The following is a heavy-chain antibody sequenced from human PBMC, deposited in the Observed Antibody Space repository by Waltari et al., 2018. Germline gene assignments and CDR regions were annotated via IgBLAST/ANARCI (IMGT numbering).Heavy chain of an antibody. D-gene: IGHD3-10*01. V-gene: IGHV3-9*03. CDR1: GFTFDDYA. Sequence: EVQLVESGGGLVQPGRSLRLSCAASGFTFDDYAMPWVRQAPGKGLGWVSVISWNSGSIGYADSVKGRFTISRDNAKNSLYLQMNSLRAEDMALYYCAKGRSSGSYYKGAFDIWGQGTMVTVSS. CDR3: AKGRSSGSYYKGAFDI. CDR2: ISWNSGSI. J-gene: IGHJ3*02.